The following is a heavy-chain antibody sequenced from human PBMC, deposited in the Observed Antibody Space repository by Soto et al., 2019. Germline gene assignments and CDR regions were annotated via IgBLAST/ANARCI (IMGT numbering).Heavy chain of an antibody. V-gene: IGHV1-46*03. CDR3: ARVYPSDTRYGYVGNNWFDP. Sequence: QVQLVQSGAEVKKPGASVKVSCKASGYTFTSYYMHWVRQAPGQGLEWMGIINPSGGSTSYAQKCQGRVTMTRDTSTSTVDMELSSLRSEDTAVYYCARVYPSDTRYGYVGNNWFDPWGQGTLVTVSS. CDR1: GYTFTSYY. J-gene: IGHJ5*02. D-gene: IGHD5-18*01. CDR2: INPSGGST.